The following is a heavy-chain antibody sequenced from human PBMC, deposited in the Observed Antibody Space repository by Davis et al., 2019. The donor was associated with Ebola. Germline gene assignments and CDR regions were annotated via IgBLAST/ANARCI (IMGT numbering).Heavy chain of an antibody. J-gene: IGHJ3*02. CDR3: AREGDGPDHAFDI. CDR2: IYYSGST. CDR1: GGSISSGDYY. D-gene: IGHD5-24*01. V-gene: IGHV4-30-4*01. Sequence: PSETLSLTCTVSGGSISSGDYYWSWIRQPPGKGLEWIGYIYYSGSTNYNPSLKSRVTISVDTSKNQFSLKLSSVTAADTAVYYCAREGDGPDHAFDIWGQGTMVTVSS.